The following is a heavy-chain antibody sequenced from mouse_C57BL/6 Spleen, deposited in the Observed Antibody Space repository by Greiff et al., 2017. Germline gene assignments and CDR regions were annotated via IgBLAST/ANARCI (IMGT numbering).Heavy chain of an antibody. J-gene: IGHJ4*01. CDR1: GFTFSDYY. V-gene: IGHV5-12*01. CDR3: ARGGVYAMDY. CDR2: ISNGGGST. Sequence: EVKLEESGGGLVQPGGSLKLSCAASGFTFSDYYMYWVRQTPEKRLEWVAYISNGGGSTYYPDTVKGRFTISRDNAKNTLYLQMSRLKSEDTAMYYCARGGVYAMDYWGQGTSVTVSS.